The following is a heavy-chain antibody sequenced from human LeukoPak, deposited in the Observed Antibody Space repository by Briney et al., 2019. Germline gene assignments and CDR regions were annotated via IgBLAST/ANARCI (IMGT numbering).Heavy chain of an antibody. D-gene: IGHD6-19*01. CDR2: IYYSGST. CDR1: GGSISSSSYY. Sequence: SETLSLTCTVSGGSISSSSYYWGWIRQPPGKGLEWIGSIYYSGSTYYNPSLKSRVTISVDTSKNQFSLKLSSVTAADTAVYYCARAVYSSGWYESYFDYWGQGTLVTVSS. J-gene: IGHJ4*02. CDR3: ARAVYSSGWYESYFDY. V-gene: IGHV4-39*07.